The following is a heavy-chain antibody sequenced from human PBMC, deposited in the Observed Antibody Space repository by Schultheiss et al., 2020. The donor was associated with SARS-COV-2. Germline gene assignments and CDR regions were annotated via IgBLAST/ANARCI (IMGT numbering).Heavy chain of an antibody. CDR3: AGAVVTVYAYNWFDP. Sequence: SETLSLTCTVSGGSISRGGYYWSWIRQHPGKGLEWIGYIYYSGSTNYNPSLKSRVTISVDTSKNQFSLKLSSVTAADTAVYYCAGAVVTVYAYNWFDPWGQGTLVTVSS. CDR2: IYYSGST. J-gene: IGHJ5*02. D-gene: IGHD2-21*02. V-gene: IGHV4-61*08. CDR1: GGSISRGGYY.